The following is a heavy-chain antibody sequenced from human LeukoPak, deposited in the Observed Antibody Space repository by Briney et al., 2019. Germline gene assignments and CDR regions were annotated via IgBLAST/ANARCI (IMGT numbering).Heavy chain of an antibody. J-gene: IGHJ4*02. D-gene: IGHD3-3*01. CDR2: ISSSGSTI. V-gene: IGHV3-11*01. CDR3: ARAGNDFWSGCWFDY. Sequence: GGSLRLSCAASGFTFSDYYMSWLRQAPGKGLEWVSYISSSGSTIYYADSVKGRFTISRDNAKNSLYLQMNSLRAEDTAVYYCARAGNDFWSGCWFDYWGQGTLVTVSS. CDR1: GFTFSDYY.